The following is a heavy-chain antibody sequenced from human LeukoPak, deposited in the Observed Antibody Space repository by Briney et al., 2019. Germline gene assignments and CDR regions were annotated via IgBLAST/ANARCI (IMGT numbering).Heavy chain of an antibody. CDR1: GFTFSSCG. Sequence: GGSLRLSCAASGFTFSSCGMHWVRQAPGKGLEWVAVISYDGSNKYYADSVKGRFTISRDNSKNTLYLQMNSLRAEDTAVYYCAKETCGGDCYEYYYYYYGMDVWGQGTTVTVSS. V-gene: IGHV3-30*18. CDR3: AKETCGGDCYEYYYYYYGMDV. CDR2: ISYDGSNK. D-gene: IGHD2-21*02. J-gene: IGHJ6*02.